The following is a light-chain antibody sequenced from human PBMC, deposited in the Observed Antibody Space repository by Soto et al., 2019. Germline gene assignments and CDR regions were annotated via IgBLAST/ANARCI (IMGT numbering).Light chain of an antibody. CDR2: DVS. Sequence: QSALTQPRSVSGSPGQSVTISCTGTSSDVGGYNYVSWYQQHPGKAPKVMIYDVSERPSGVPDRFSGSKSGNTASLTISGLQAEDEADYAGSPRYVFGTGTKVTVL. CDR1: SSDVGGYNY. J-gene: IGLJ1*01. V-gene: IGLV2-11*01. CDR3: SPRYV.